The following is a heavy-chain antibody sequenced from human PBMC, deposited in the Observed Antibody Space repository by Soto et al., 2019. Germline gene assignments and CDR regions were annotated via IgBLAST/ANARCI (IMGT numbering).Heavy chain of an antibody. J-gene: IGHJ6*02. CDR1: GFTFSSYV. D-gene: IGHD6-13*01. CDR3: AKDPAGRRRVPYYYYGMDV. V-gene: IGHV3-23*01. Sequence: PGGSLRLSCAASGFTFSSYVMSWVRQAPGKGLEWVSAISGSGGSTYYADSVKGRFTISRDNSKNTLYLQMNSLRAEDTAVYYCAKDPAGRRRVPYYYYGMDVWGQGTTVTVSS. CDR2: ISGSGGST.